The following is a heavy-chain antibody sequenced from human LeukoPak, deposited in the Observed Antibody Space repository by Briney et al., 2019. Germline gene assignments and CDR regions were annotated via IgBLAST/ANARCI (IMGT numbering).Heavy chain of an antibody. V-gene: IGHV1-2*04. Sequence: ASVKVSCKASGYTFTGYYMHWVRQAPGQGLEWMGWINPNSGGTNYAQKFQGWVTMTRDTSISTAYMELSSLRSEDTAVYYCARGFYYDSSGYYGMRYFQHWGQGTLVTVSS. D-gene: IGHD3-22*01. CDR3: ARGFYYDSSGYYGMRYFQH. CDR2: INPNSGGT. CDR1: GYTFTGYY. J-gene: IGHJ1*01.